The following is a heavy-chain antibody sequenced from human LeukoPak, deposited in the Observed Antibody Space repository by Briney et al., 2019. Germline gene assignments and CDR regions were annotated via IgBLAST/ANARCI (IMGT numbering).Heavy chain of an antibody. J-gene: IGHJ3*02. CDR1: GGSISSSSYC. CDR3: ARRAVAGTGAFDI. D-gene: IGHD6-19*01. CDR2: IYYSGST. Sequence: ETLSLTCTVSGGSISSSSYCWGWIRQPPGKGLEWIGSIYYSGSTYYDPSLKSRVTISVDTSKNQFSLKLSSVTAADTAVYYCARRAVAGTGAFDIWGQGTMVTVSS. V-gene: IGHV4-39*01.